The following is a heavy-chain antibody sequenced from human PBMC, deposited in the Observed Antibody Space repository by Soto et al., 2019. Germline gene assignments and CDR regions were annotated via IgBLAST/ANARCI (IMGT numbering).Heavy chain of an antibody. CDR1: GYTFTNFY. Sequence: ASVKVSCKASGYTFTNFYMHWLRQAPGQGLEWMGWISAYNGNTNYAQKLQGRVTMTTDTSTSTAYMELRSLRSDDTAVYYCARAGVVVRDAFDIWGQGTMVTGSS. D-gene: IGHD2-15*01. J-gene: IGHJ3*02. V-gene: IGHV1-18*04. CDR2: ISAYNGNT. CDR3: ARAGVVVRDAFDI.